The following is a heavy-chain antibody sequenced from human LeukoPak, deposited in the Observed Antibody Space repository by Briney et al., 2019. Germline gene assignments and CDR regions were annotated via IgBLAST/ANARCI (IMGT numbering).Heavy chain of an antibody. CDR1: GYTLTELS. Sequence: ASVKVSCKVSGYTLTELSMHWVRQAPGKGLEWMGGFDPEDGETIYAQKFQGRVTMTEDTSTDTAYMELSSLRSEDTAVYYCATVSTVRYYYGMDVWGQGTTVTVSS. CDR3: ATVSTVRYYYGMDV. V-gene: IGHV1-24*01. J-gene: IGHJ6*02. D-gene: IGHD4-17*01. CDR2: FDPEDGET.